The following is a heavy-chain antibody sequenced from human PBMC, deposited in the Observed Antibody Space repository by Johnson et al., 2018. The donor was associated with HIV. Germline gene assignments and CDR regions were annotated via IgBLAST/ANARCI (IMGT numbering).Heavy chain of an antibody. J-gene: IGHJ3*02. CDR2: VKEDGSDK. D-gene: IGHD3-22*01. CDR3: ARVGIYYDSSGFYYAGPFDI. V-gene: IGHV3-7*01. CDR1: GFTFSTYW. Sequence: VQLVESGGGLVQPGGSLRLSCAASGFTFSTYWMSWVRQAPGKGLEWVANVKEDGSDKYYVDSVKGRVTISRDNAKNSLYLQMNTLRAEDTAVYYCARVGIYYDSSGFYYAGPFDIWGQGTMVTVPS.